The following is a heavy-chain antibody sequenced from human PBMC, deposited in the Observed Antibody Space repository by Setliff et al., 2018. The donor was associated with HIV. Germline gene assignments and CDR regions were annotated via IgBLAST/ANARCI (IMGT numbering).Heavy chain of an antibody. Sequence: SETLSLTCAVSDYSISSGYYWGWIRQPPGKGLEWIGGVYHSGSTYYNPSLKSRVTISVDTSKNHFSLKLSSVTAADTAVYYCARLNNGAHYFHFDYWGQGTLVTVSS. J-gene: IGHJ4*02. V-gene: IGHV4-38-2*01. CDR2: VYHSGST. CDR3: ARLNNGAHYFHFDY. D-gene: IGHD1-20*01. CDR1: DYSISSGYY.